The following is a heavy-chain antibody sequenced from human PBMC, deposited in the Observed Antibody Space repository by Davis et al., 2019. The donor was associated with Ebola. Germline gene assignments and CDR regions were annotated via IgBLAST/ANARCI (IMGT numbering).Heavy chain of an antibody. J-gene: IGHJ4*02. CDR1: GFTFSNYV. CDR3: ARESPTYVNAAHFDY. Sequence: GGSLRLSCTASGFTFSNYVMSWVRQAPGKGLEWVSAVSSGGGTTNYADSVKGRFTISRDTSKNTVYLQMNSLRAEDTAVYYCARESPTYVNAAHFDYWGQGTLVTVSS. D-gene: IGHD6-6*01. V-gene: IGHV3-23*01. CDR2: VSSGGGTT.